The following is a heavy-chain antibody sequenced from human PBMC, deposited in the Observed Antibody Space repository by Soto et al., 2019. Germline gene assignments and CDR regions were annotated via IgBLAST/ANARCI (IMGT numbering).Heavy chain of an antibody. CDR2: ISPSGTT. V-gene: IGHV4-34*01. J-gene: IGHJ4*02. D-gene: IGHD1-1*01. CDR3: AGGNNYYLGKDDY. Sequence: QVQLQQWGAGLLKPSETLSLTCAVYGVSFSDYYWSWIRQPPGKGLEWIGEISPSGTTKYNPSLKSRVTRSVDTSKNQFSLKLTSVTAADTAVYYCAGGNNYYLGKDDYWGQGTLVTVSS. CDR1: GVSFSDYY.